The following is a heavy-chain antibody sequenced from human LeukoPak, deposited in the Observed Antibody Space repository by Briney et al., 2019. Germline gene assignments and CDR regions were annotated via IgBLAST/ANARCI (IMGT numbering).Heavy chain of an antibody. D-gene: IGHD3-3*01. J-gene: IGHJ6*03. CDR3: ARPIAIFPYYMDV. CDR1: GYTFTGYY. CDR2: INPSSGGT. Sequence: ASVKVSCKASGYTFTGYYMHWVRQAPGQGLEWMGWINPSSGGTNYAQKFQGRVTMTRDTSISTAYMELSRLRSDDTAVYYCARPIAIFPYYMDVWGKGTTVTVSS. V-gene: IGHV1-2*02.